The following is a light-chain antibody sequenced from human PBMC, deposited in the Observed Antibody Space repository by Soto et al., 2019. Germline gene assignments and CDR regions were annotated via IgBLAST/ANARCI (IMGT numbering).Light chain of an antibody. CDR1: SSNIGNNY. CDR2: DNN. V-gene: IGLV1-51*01. J-gene: IGLJ3*02. Sequence: QSVLTQPPSVSAAPGQKVAISCSGTSSNIGNNYVSWYQQVPGTAPRLLIYDNNKRPSGIPDRFSGSKSGTSATLGITGLQAGDDADYYCGTWESSLSAGVFGGGTKLTVL. CDR3: GTWESSLSAGV.